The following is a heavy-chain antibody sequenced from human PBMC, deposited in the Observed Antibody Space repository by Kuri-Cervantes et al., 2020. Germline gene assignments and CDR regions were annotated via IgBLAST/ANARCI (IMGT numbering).Heavy chain of an antibody. J-gene: IGHJ3*01. Sequence: SETLSLTCSVSGGSISSGDYYWSWIRQPPGKGLEWIGEVYHTGETNYNPSLKGRLSISVDKSKNQFSLRLNSVTAADTAVYFCARDASGWEKFRDAYDVWGQGTLVTVSS. V-gene: IGHV4-61*08. CDR2: VYHTGET. CDR1: GGSISSGDYY. D-gene: IGHD1-26*01. CDR3: ARDASGWEKFRDAYDV.